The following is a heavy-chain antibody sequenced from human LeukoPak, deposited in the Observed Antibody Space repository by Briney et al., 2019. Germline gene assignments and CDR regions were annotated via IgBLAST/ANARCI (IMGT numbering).Heavy chain of an antibody. Sequence: GGSLRLSCAASGFTFSGSAIHWDRQSSGKGLEWVGQIDKKDKGYATATAYAASVKGRFTISRDDSINTAYLQMKSLKTEDTALYYCTRDSGTYNWFDPWGQGTLVTVSS. CDR1: GFTFSGSA. V-gene: IGHV3-73*01. CDR3: TRDSGTYNWFDP. CDR2: IDKKDKGYATAT. D-gene: IGHD1-26*01. J-gene: IGHJ5*02.